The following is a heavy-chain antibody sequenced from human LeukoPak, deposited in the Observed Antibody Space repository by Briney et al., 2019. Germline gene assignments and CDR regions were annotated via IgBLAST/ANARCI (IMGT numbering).Heavy chain of an antibody. CDR2: TYYRSKWYN. CDR1: GDSVSSNSAA. J-gene: IGHJ6*02. V-gene: IGHV6-1*01. D-gene: IGHD4/OR15-4a*01. CDR3: ARANYGGNYYYYYGMGV. Sequence: SQTLSLTCAISGDSVSSNSAAWNWIRQSPSRGLECLGRTYYRSKWYNDYAVPVKSRITINPDTSKNQFSLQLNSVTPEDTAVYYCARANYGGNYYYYYGMGVWGQGTTVTVSS.